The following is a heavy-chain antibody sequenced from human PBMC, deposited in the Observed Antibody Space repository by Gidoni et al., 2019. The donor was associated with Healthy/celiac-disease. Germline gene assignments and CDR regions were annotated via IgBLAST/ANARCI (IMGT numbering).Heavy chain of an antibody. CDR2: IFPSDSDT. CDR3: ATATVTKGSDFDY. CDR1: GYSFSTNW. Sequence: VQLVQSGAEVKKPGESLKISCQTSGYSFSTNWIGWVRQIPGKGLEWMGIIFPSDSDTRYSPSFQGQVTISADKSISTAYLQWSSLKASDTAIYYCATATVTKGSDFDYWGQGTLVTVSS. D-gene: IGHD4-17*01. V-gene: IGHV5-51*01. J-gene: IGHJ4*02.